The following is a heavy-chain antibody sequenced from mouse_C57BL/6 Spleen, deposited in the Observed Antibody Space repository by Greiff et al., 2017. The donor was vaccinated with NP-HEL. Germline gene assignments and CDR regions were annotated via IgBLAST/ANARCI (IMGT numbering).Heavy chain of an antibody. J-gene: IGHJ1*03. CDR1: GYTFTSYW. D-gene: IGHD1-1*01. CDR3: ALITTGYFDV. Sequence: QVQLQQPGAELVKPGASVKLSCKASGYTFTSYWMQWVKQRPGQGLEWIGEIDPSDSYTNYNHKFKGKATLTVDTSSSTAYMQLSSLTSEDSAVYYCALITTGYFDVWGTGTTVTVSS. CDR2: IDPSDSYT. V-gene: IGHV1-50*01.